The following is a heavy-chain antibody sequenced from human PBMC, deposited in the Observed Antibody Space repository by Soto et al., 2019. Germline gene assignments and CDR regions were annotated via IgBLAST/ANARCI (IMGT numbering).Heavy chain of an antibody. V-gene: IGHV4-61*01. J-gene: IGHJ2*01. CDR3: ARAPDGCGDCYRSYFDL. CDR2: IYYSGST. D-gene: IGHD2-21*02. Sequence: QVQLQESGPGLVKPSETLSLTCTVSGGSVSSGSYYWSWIRQPPGKGLEWTGDIYYSGSTHYTPSLICRVSISVDTAKNQFSRKLSSVAAADTAVYYCARAPDGCGDCYRSYFDLWGRGGLVAVSS. CDR1: GGSVSSGSYY.